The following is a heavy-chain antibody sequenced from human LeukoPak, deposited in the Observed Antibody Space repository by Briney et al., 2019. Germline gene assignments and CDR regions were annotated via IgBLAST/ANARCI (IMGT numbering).Heavy chain of an antibody. CDR1: GFTFSDYY. Sequence: GGSLRLSCAASGFTFSDYYMSWIRQAPGKGLAWVSYISSSGSAIYYADSVKGRFTISRDNAKNSLYLQMNSLRAEDTAVYYCARGQHPKYYDFWSGYYTLDYWGQGTLVTVSS. CDR2: ISSSGSAI. D-gene: IGHD3-3*01. CDR3: ARGQHPKYYDFWSGYYTLDY. J-gene: IGHJ4*02. V-gene: IGHV3-11*01.